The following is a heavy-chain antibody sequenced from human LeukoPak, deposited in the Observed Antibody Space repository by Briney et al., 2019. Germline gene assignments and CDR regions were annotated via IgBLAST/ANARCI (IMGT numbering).Heavy chain of an antibody. CDR1: GFTFSSYG. CDR2: ISYDGSNR. J-gene: IGHJ4*02. CDR3: ARDPSSLRDSFEY. Sequence: PGGSLRLSCAASGFTFSSYGMHWVRQAPGKGLEWVAVISYDGSNRYYADSVKGRFTISRDNSKNTLHLQMNSLRAEDTAVYYCARDPSSLRDSFEYWGQGTLVTVSS. V-gene: IGHV3-30*03.